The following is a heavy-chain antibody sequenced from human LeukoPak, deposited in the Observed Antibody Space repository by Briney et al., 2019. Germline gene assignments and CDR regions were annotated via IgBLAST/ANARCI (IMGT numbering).Heavy chain of an antibody. CDR3: ASGAPRTHSYYDSSEDY. CDR1: GFTFSSYG. V-gene: IGHV3-33*01. D-gene: IGHD3-22*01. CDR2: IWNDGSNK. Sequence: QSGRSLRLSCAASGFTFSSYGMHWVRQAPGKGLEWVALIWNDGSNKYYADSVKGRFTISRDNSKNTLYLQMNSLRAEDMAVYYRASGAPRTHSYYDSSEDYWGQGTLVTVSS. J-gene: IGHJ4*02.